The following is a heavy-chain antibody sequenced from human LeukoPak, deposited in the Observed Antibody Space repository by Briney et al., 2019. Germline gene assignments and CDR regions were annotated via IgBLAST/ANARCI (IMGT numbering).Heavy chain of an antibody. CDR3: ARGVREKNRGFLLYYYYYYMDV. V-gene: IGHV4-61*10. Sequence: SETLSLTCTVSGGSISSGSYYWSWIRQPAGKGLEWIGYIYYSGSTNYNPSLKSRVTISVDTSKNQFSLNLSSVTAANTAVYYCARGVREKNRGFLLYYYYYYMDVWGKGTTVAISS. CDR2: IYYSGST. J-gene: IGHJ6*03. D-gene: IGHD3-10*01. CDR1: GGSISSGSYY.